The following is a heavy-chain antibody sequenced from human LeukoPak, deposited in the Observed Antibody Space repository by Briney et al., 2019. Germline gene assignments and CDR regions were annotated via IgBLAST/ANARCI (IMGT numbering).Heavy chain of an antibody. J-gene: IGHJ4*02. D-gene: IGHD6-13*01. V-gene: IGHV3-64D*08. CDR1: GFTFMTYA. Sequence: GGSLRLSCSASGFTFMTYAMHWVRQAPGKGLEYVSAISSNGGTTYYADPVKGRFAISRDNPKNTLYLQMSSLRAEDTAVYYCVKASRSSSWYFDYWGQGTLVTVSS. CDR2: ISSNGGTT. CDR3: VKASRSSSWYFDY.